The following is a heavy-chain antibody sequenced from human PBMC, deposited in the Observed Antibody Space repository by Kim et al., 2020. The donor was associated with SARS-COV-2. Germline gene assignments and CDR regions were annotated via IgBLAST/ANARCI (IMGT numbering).Heavy chain of an antibody. CDR1: GFMFSAYY. V-gene: IGHV3-11*01. Sequence: GGSLRLSCAASGFMFSAYYMKWIHQTPGKGLEWVSYISSSGDSVYYADSVKGRFTISRDNAKNSLYLQMNSLRADDTAVYYCARIYDGGDYWGQGTLVTV. D-gene: IGHD5-12*01. CDR2: ISSSGDSV. CDR3: ARIYDGGDY. J-gene: IGHJ4*02.